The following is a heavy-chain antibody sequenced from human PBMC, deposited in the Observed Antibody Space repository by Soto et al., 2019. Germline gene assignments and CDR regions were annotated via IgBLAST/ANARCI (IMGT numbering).Heavy chain of an antibody. V-gene: IGHV3-30*18. CDR1: GFTFSSFG. Sequence: GGSLRLSCAASGFTFSSFGMHWVRQAPGKGLEWVALISYDGGNKYYADSVKGRVTISRDNPKNTLYLQMNSLRADDTAVYFCGKHDYDAVVSYWVDHWGQGALVTVSS. CDR3: GKHDYDAVVSYWVDH. J-gene: IGHJ5*02. CDR2: ISYDGGNK. D-gene: IGHD3-22*01.